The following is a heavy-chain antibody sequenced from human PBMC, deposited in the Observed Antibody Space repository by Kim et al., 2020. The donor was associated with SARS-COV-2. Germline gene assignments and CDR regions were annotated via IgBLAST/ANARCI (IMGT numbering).Heavy chain of an antibody. CDR2: IYPGDSDT. J-gene: IGHJ4*02. CDR1: GYRFSSYW. V-gene: IGHV5-51*01. CDR3: VRHAGYSSGWYGGDY. D-gene: IGHD6-19*01. Sequence: GESLKISCKGSGYRFSSYWIGWVRQMPGKGLEWMGIIYPGDSDTRYNPSFQGQVTISVDESISTAYLQWSSLKASDTAIYYCVRHAGYSSGWYGGDYWGQGALVTVSS.